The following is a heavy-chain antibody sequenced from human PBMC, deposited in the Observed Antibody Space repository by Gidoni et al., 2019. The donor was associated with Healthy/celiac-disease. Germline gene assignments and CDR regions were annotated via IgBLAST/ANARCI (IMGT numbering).Heavy chain of an antibody. D-gene: IGHD2-15*01. CDR2: INHSGST. V-gene: IGHV4-34*01. CDR3: ARGGVVVVAASRRNFQH. CDR1: GGSFSGYY. J-gene: IGHJ1*01. Sequence: QVQLQQWGAGLLKPSETLSLTCAVYGGSFSGYYWSWIRQPPGKGLEWIGEINHSGSTNYNPSLKIRVTISVDTAKNQFSLKWSSVTAADTALYYCARGGVVVVAASRRNFQHWGQGTLVTVSS.